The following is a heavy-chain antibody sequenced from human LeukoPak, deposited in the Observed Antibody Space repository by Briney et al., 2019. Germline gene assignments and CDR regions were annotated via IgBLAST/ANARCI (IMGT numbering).Heavy chain of an antibody. V-gene: IGHV1-69*05. CDR3: ASFMSIDVVVVAGGPGRIMDI. CDR2: IIPIFGTA. Sequence: GSSVKVSCKASGGTFSSYAISWVRQAPGQGLEWMGRIIPIFGTANYAQKFQGRVTITTDESTSTAYMELSSLRSGDTAVYYCASFMSIDVVVVAGGPGRIMDIWGQRTMVTVSS. CDR1: GGTFSSYA. D-gene: IGHD2-15*01. J-gene: IGHJ3*02.